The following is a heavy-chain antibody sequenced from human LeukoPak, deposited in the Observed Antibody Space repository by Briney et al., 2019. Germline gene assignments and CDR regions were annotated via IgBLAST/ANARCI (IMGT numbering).Heavy chain of an antibody. Sequence: GGSLRLSCAASGFTFRSYGMHWVRQAPGKGLESVAVMSYDGSNKYYADSVRGRFTISRDNSKNTLYLQMNSLRAEDTAVYYCAKDLWQWLAPPYNWFDPWGQGTLVTVSS. J-gene: IGHJ5*02. V-gene: IGHV3-30*18. CDR3: AKDLWQWLAPPYNWFDP. CDR1: GFTFRSYG. CDR2: MSYDGSNK. D-gene: IGHD6-19*01.